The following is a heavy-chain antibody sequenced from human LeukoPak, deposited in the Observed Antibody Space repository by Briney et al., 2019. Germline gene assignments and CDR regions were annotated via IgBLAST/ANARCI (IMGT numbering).Heavy chain of an antibody. CDR3: AKEGFDS. J-gene: IGHJ4*02. CDR1: GFTFSSCS. CDR2: ISSSSSYI. V-gene: IGHV3-21*01. Sequence: GGSLRLSCAASGFTFSSCSMNWVRQAPGKGLEWVSSISSSSSYIYYADSMKGRFTISRDNAKNSLYLQVNSLRAEDTAVYYCAKEGFDSWGQGTLVTVSS.